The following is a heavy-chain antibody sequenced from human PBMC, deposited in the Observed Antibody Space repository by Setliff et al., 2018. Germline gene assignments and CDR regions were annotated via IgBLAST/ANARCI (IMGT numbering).Heavy chain of an antibody. D-gene: IGHD3-16*01. V-gene: IGHV4-31*03. J-gene: IGHJ5*02. Sequence: PSETLSLTCSVSGDSIGRGGYYWSWIRQQPGKGLEWIASIYYSGSTYYNPSLKCRLRVSMDSSKNQFYLDLSSVTAADTAVYYCARDRRGGYGAINWFDPWGQGTLVTVSS. CDR1: GDSIGRGGYY. CDR3: ARDRRGGYGAINWFDP. CDR2: IYYSGST.